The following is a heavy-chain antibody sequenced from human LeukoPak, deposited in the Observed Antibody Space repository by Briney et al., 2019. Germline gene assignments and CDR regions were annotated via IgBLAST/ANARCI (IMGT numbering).Heavy chain of an antibody. Sequence: ASVKVSCKASGYTFTGYYMHWVRQAPGQGLEWMGRINPNSGGTNYAQKFQGRVTTTRDTSISTAYMELSRLRSDDTAVYYCARATGSYYYYYMDVWGKGTTVTVSS. CDR2: INPNSGGT. CDR1: GYTFTGYY. D-gene: IGHD4-17*01. V-gene: IGHV1-2*06. J-gene: IGHJ6*03. CDR3: ARATGSYYYYYMDV.